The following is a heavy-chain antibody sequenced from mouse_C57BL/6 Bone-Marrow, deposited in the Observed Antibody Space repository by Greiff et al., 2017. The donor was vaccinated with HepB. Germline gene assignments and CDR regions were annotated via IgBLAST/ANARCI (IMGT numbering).Heavy chain of an antibody. J-gene: IGHJ2*01. CDR1: GFTFSSYA. CDR3: ARAPYDYDVGY. CDR2: ISDGGSYT. V-gene: IGHV5-4*03. D-gene: IGHD2-4*01. Sequence: EVKLMESGGGLVKPGGSLKLSCAASGFTFSSYAMSWVRQTPEKRLEWVATISDGGSYTYYPDNVKGRFTISRDNAKNNLYLQMSHLKSEDTAMYYCARAPYDYDVGYWGQGTTLTVSS.